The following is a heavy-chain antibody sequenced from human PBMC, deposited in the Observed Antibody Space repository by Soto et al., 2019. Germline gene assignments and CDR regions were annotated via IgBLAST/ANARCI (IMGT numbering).Heavy chain of an antibody. Sequence: EVQLVESGGGLVQPGGSLRLSCVVSGFTFSSYWMSWVRQAPGKGLEWVANIKHDGSEKNYADSVKGRFTISRDNAKNSLYREMNSLRAEDTAVYYCARDAHCSGGSCYVYWGQGTLVTVSS. CDR3: ARDAHCSGGSCYVY. D-gene: IGHD2-15*01. J-gene: IGHJ4*02. CDR1: GFTFSSYW. CDR2: IKHDGSEK. V-gene: IGHV3-7*04.